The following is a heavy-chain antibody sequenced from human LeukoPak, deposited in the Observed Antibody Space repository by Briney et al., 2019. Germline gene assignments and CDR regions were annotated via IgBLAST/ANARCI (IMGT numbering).Heavy chain of an antibody. D-gene: IGHD1-26*01. CDR3: ASELATFYYGMDV. J-gene: IGHJ6*02. V-gene: IGHV4-4*07. Sequence: SETLSLTCTVSGGSISRYYWSWIRQPARKGLEWIGRIYTSGSTNYNPSLKSRVTMSVDTSKNQFSLKLSSVTAADTAVYYCASELATFYYGMDVWGQGTTVTVSS. CDR2: IYTSGST. CDR1: GGSISRYY.